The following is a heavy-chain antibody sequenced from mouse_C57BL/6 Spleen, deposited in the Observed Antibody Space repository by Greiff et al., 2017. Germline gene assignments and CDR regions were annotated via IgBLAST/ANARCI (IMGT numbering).Heavy chain of an antibody. V-gene: IGHV1-39*01. Sequence: QLQQSGPELVKPGASVKISCKASGYSFTDYNMNWVKQSNGKSLEWIGVINPTYGTTSYNQKFTGKATLTVDQSSSTAYMQLNSLTSEYSAGEFSARGGDWDRKDYCAMDDWGQGTSVTVSS. CDR2: INPTYGTT. D-gene: IGHD4-1*01. CDR1: GYSFTDYN. J-gene: IGHJ4*01. CDR3: ARGGDWDRKDYCAMDD.